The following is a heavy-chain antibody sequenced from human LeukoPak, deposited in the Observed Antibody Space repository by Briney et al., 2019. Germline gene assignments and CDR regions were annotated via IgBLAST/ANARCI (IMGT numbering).Heavy chain of an antibody. J-gene: IGHJ4*02. D-gene: IGHD3-22*01. Sequence: SETLSLTRTVSGGSISSYYWSWIRQPPGKGLEGIGYIYYSGSTNYNPSLTSRVTISVDTSKNQFSLKLSSVTAADTGVYYCARGGYYYFDYWGQGTLVTVSS. CDR2: IYYSGST. V-gene: IGHV4-59*01. CDR3: ARGGYYYFDY. CDR1: GGSISSYY.